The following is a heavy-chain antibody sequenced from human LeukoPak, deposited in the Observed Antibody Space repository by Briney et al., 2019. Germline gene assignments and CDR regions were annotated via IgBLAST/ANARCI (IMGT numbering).Heavy chain of an antibody. D-gene: IGHD3-10*01. J-gene: IGHJ4*02. CDR2: IIPIFGTA. V-gene: IGHV1-69*13. CDR1: GGTFSSYA. CDR3: ARDLMVRGAPSDY. Sequence: SVKVSCKASGGTFSSYAISWVRQAPGQGLEWMGGIIPIFGTANYAQKFQGRVTITADESTSTAYMELSSLRSEDTAVYYCARDLMVRGAPSDYWGQGTLVAVSS.